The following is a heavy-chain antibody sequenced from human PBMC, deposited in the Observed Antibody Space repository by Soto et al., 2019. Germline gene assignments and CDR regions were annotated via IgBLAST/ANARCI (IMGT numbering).Heavy chain of an antibody. CDR2: ITPFNGNT. V-gene: IGHV1-45*02. CDR1: GYTFTYRY. D-gene: IGHD1-20*01. Sequence: GASVKVSCKASGYTFTYRYLHWVRQAPGQALEWMGWITPFNGNTNYAQKFQDRVTITRDRSMSTAYKELSSLRSEDTAMYYCATGKRYNWNKIEDGLLRDYWGQGTLVNVSS. CDR3: ATGKRYNWNKIEDGLLRDY. J-gene: IGHJ4*02.